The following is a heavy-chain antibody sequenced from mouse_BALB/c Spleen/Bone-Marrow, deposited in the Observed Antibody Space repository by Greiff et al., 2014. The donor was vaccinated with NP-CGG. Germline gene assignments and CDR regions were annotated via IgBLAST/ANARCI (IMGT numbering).Heavy chain of an antibody. Sequence: QVQLQQSGAELVKPGASVKLSCKASGYTFTTYWMHWVKQRPGQGLEWIGQIDPSDSYTNYSQKFKGKATLTVDKSSSTAYMQLSSLSSEDSAVYYCARGGDNYAWFPYWGQGTLVTVSA. J-gene: IGHJ3*01. D-gene: IGHD1-3*01. CDR1: GYTFTTYW. CDR2: IDPSDSYT. CDR3: ARGGDNYAWFPY. V-gene: IGHV1-69*02.